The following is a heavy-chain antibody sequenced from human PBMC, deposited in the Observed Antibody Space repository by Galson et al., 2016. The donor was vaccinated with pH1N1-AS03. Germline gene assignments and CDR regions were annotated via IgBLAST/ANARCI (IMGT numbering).Heavy chain of an antibody. J-gene: IGHJ6*04. CDR1: GYSFTNYW. CDR2: IYPGDSYT. Sequence: QSGAEVKKPGESLKISCKGSGYSFTNYWIGWVRQMPGKGLEWMGIIYPGDSYTRYSPSFQGQVTISSDKSITTAYLQWSNLKASDTAMYYCARHRLSVTHSFSTRGIDIWGKGTTVTVSS. CDR3: ARHRLSVTHSFSTRGIDI. D-gene: IGHD5/OR15-5a*01. V-gene: IGHV5-51*01.